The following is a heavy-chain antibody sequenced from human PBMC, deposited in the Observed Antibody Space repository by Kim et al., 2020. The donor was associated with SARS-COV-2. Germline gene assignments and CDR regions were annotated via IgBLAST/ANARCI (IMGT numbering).Heavy chain of an antibody. Sequence: SVKVSCKASGGTFSSYAISWVRQAPGQGLEWMGGIIPIFGTANYAQKFQGRVTITADESTSTAYMELSSLRSEDTAVYYCAREIVPIPPQKGHYFDYWGQGTLVTVSS. CDR2: IIPIFGTA. J-gene: IGHJ4*02. CDR1: GGTFSSYA. CDR3: AREIVPIPPQKGHYFDY. V-gene: IGHV1-69*13. D-gene: IGHD2-8*01.